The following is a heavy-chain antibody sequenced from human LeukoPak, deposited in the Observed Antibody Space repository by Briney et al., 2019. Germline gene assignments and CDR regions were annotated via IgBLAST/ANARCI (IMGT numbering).Heavy chain of an antibody. CDR3: ARGGLGVGAIRIDC. CDR2: INHSGST. J-gene: IGHJ4*02. V-gene: IGHV4-34*01. D-gene: IGHD1-26*01. CDR1: GGSFSGYY. Sequence: SETLSLTCAVYGGSFSGYYWSWIRQPPGKGLEWIGEINHSGSTNYNPSLKSRVTISVDTSKNQFSLKLSSVTAADTAMYYCARGGLGVGAIRIDCWGQGTLVTVSS.